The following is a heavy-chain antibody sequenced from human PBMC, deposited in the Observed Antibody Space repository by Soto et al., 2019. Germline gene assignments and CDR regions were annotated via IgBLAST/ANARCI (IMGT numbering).Heavy chain of an antibody. V-gene: IGHV4-39*01. J-gene: IGHJ5*02. CDR3: ARHGQLYNSGWYLNWFDP. CDR2: VYYSGST. Sequence: SETLSLTCTVSGGSISISTYYWGWIRQPPGKGLEWIGSVYYSGSTYYNPSLKSRITISVDTSKNQFSLKLGSVTAADTAVYYCARHGQLYNSGWYLNWFDPWGQGTLVTVSS. D-gene: IGHD6-19*01. CDR1: GGSISISTYY.